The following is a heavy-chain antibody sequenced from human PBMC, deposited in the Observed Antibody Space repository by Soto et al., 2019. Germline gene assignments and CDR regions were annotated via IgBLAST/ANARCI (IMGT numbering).Heavy chain of an antibody. CDR2: ISYDGSNK. CDR3: AKGRIAAAGVFDY. Sequence: GGSLRLSCAASGFTFSSYGMHWVRQAPGKGLEWVAVISYDGSNKYYADSVKGRFTISRDNSKNTLYLQMNSLRTEDTAVYYCAKGRIAAAGVFDYWGQGTLVTVSS. CDR1: GFTFSSYG. V-gene: IGHV3-30*18. J-gene: IGHJ4*02. D-gene: IGHD6-13*01.